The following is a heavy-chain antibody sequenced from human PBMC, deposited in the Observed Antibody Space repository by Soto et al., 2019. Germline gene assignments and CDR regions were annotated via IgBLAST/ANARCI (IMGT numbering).Heavy chain of an antibody. V-gene: IGHV4-59*01. CDR3: AGLYYISGRPLMDV. CDR1: GCSIRSCY. D-gene: IGHD3-10*01. Sequence: SETLSLTCDVSGCSIRSCYWSWIRQPPGKGLEWIGYIYYNGNTKYNPSLKSRVTITVDTSKNQFSLKVGSLNAADTAVYYCAGLYYISGRPLMDVWGRGLTVTVSS. CDR2: IYYNGNT. J-gene: IGHJ6*02.